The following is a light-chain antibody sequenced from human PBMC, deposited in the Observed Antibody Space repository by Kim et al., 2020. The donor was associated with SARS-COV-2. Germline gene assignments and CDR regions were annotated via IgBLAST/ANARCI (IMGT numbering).Light chain of an antibody. V-gene: IGLV2-23*02. CDR2: EVT. CDR3: CSYAGLGTGV. CDR1: SNDVGAYNL. J-gene: IGLJ1*01. Sequence: GPSLTVSCTGSSNDVGAYNLVSWYQQHPGKAPKVIIYEVTKRPSGVSNRFAASKSGNTASLTISGLQAEDEADYYCCSYAGLGTGVFGTGTKVTVL.